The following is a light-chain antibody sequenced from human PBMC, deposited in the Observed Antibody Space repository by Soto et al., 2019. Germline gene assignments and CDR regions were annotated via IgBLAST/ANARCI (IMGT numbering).Light chain of an antibody. V-gene: IGKV3-15*01. CDR1: QSVSSN. CDR2: GAS. CDR3: QHHNNWPFT. J-gene: IGKJ2*01. Sequence: EIVMTQSPATLSVSPGERATLSCRASQSVSSNLAWYQQKPGQAPRLLIYGASARATAIPARFSGSGSGKAFTLTISSLQSEDFAVYYCQHHNNWPFTFGQGTKLEI.